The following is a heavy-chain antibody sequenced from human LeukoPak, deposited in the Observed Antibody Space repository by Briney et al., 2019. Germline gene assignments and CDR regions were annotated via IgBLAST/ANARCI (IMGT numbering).Heavy chain of an antibody. D-gene: IGHD6-13*01. J-gene: IGHJ4*02. CDR2: IRYDGSNK. V-gene: IGHV3-30*02. Sequence: GGSLRLSCAASGFTFSSYGMHWVRQAPGKGLEWVAFIRYDGSNKYYAGSVKGRFTISRGNSKNTLYLQMNSLRAEDTAVYYCAKDWAAAGIVWGQGTLVTVSS. CDR3: AKDWAAAGIV. CDR1: GFTFSSYG.